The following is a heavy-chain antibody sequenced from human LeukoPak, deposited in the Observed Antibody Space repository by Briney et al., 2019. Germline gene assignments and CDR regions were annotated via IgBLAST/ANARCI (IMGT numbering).Heavy chain of an antibody. CDR1: GGTFSSYG. Sequence: AASVKVSCKASGGTFSSYGISWVRQAPGQGLEWMGRIIPILGITNYAQKFQGRVTITADKSTTTAYMELSSLRSEDTAVYFCARGFESSTSYVSDFDFWGQGTLVTVSS. V-gene: IGHV1-69*04. J-gene: IGHJ4*02. CDR2: IIPILGIT. CDR3: ARGFESSTSYVSDFDF. D-gene: IGHD3-16*01.